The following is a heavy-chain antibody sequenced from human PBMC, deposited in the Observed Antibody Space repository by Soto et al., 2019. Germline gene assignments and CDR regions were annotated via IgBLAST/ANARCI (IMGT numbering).Heavy chain of an antibody. V-gene: IGHV3-15*07. CDR3: VTSGVGVVRLAN. Sequence: EVQLVESGGGLAKPGGSLRLSCAASGVILSNTYMDWVRQAPGKGLEGVGRLGSKSDGGTEDYAAPAKGRFTISRDDSKNTLYLQLDSLKSEAAAVYYCVTSGVGVVRLANWGQGTLVTVSS. J-gene: IGHJ4*02. CDR2: LGSKSDGGTE. D-gene: IGHD1-26*01. CDR1: GVILSNTY.